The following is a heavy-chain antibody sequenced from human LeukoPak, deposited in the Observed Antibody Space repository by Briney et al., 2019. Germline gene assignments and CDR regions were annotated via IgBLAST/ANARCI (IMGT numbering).Heavy chain of an antibody. CDR1: GFTFSSSA. CDR2: ISGSGGST. J-gene: IGHJ4*02. D-gene: IGHD5-18*01. Sequence: GSLRPSCAASGFTFSSSAMSWVRQAPGKGLEWVSAISGSGGSTYYADSVKGRITISGDNSKNTLYLQMNSLRAEDTAVYYCAKWGFTYGFDYWGQGTLVTVSS. CDR3: AKWGFTYGFDY. V-gene: IGHV3-23*01.